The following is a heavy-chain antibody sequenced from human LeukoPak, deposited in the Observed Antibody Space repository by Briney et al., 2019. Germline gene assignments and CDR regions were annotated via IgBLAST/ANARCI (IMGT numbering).Heavy chain of an antibody. V-gene: IGHV3-49*03. J-gene: IGHJ4*02. CDR2: IRNKAYGGTA. CDR1: GFTFSDYA. CDR3: TREKRYFDWFQADY. Sequence: PGGSLRLSCTASGFTFSDYAMSWFRQAPGKGLEWVGFIRNKAYGGTAGYAASVKGRFTISRDDSKTIAYLQMNSLKTEDTAVYYCTREKRYFDWFQADYWGQGTLVTVSS. D-gene: IGHD3-9*01.